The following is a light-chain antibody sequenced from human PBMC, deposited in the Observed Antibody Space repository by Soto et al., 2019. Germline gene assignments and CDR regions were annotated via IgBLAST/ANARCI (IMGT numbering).Light chain of an antibody. CDR2: DAS. Sequence: DVQMTQSPSSLSASVGDSVTITCRASQSVFNHLSWFQQRPGKGPKLLIYDASSLHAGVPPRFSGSGYGTDFTLTISTVQPEDSAIYYCHQSSSTPLTFGGGTRVELK. V-gene: IGKV1-39*01. CDR3: HQSSSTPLT. CDR1: QSVFNH. J-gene: IGKJ4*01.